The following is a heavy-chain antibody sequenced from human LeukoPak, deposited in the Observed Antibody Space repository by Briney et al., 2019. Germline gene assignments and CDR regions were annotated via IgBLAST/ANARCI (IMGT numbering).Heavy chain of an antibody. V-gene: IGHV4-39*07. Sequence: SETLSLTCTVSGGSISSSSYYWGWIRQPPGKGLEWVGSVYRSGNTYYTPSLESRVTVSVDTSKNQFSLKLSSVTAADTAVYYCARLGGIEEAFDIWGQGTLVTVSS. CDR2: VYRSGNT. CDR1: GGSISSSSYY. J-gene: IGHJ3*02. CDR3: ARLGGIEEAFDI. D-gene: IGHD1-26*01.